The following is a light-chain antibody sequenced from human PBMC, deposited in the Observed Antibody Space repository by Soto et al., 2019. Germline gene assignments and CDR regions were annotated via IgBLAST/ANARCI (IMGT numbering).Light chain of an antibody. CDR2: EVT. CDR3: TSYTSSSNFVV. J-gene: IGLJ2*01. Sequence: QSALTQPASVSGSPGQSITISCTGTSSDIGGYNYVSWYQHLPGKAPKLIIYEVTNRTSGVSNRFSGSKSGNTASLTISGLQAEDEADYFCTSYTSSSNFVVFGGRTKLTVL. V-gene: IGLV2-14*01. CDR1: SSDIGGYNY.